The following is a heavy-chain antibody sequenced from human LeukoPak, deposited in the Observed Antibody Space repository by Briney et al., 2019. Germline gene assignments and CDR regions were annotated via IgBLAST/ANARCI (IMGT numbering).Heavy chain of an antibody. V-gene: IGHV1-18*01. J-gene: IGHJ5*02. CDR3: ARASYNYYDSSGSWIWFDP. CDR1: GYTFISYG. Sequence: ASVKVSCKASGYTFISYGISWVRQAPGQGLEWMGWVSAYADDTNYVQKFQGRVTMTTDTSTSTAYMELRSLRSDDTAVYYCARASYNYYDSSGSWIWFDPWGQGTLVTVSS. D-gene: IGHD3-22*01. CDR2: VSAYADDT.